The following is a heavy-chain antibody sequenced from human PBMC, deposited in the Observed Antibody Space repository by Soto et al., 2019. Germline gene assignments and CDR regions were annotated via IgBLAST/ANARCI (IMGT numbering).Heavy chain of an antibody. Sequence: SETLSLTCTVSGGSISSYYWSWIRQPPGKGLEWIGYIYYSGSTNYNPSLKSRVTISVDTSKNQFSLKLSSVTAADTAVYYCARQGGYDFWSGYYGYFDYWGQGTLVTVPQ. CDR1: GGSISSYY. D-gene: IGHD3-3*01. CDR3: ARQGGYDFWSGYYGYFDY. V-gene: IGHV4-59*01. CDR2: IYYSGST. J-gene: IGHJ4*02.